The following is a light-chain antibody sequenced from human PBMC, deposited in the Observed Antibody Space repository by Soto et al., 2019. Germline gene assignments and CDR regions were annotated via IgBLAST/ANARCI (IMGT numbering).Light chain of an antibody. CDR3: QKYGSSRWT. V-gene: IGKV3-20*01. J-gene: IGKJ1*01. CDR1: QSVSSSY. Sequence: EIVLTQSPGTLSLSPGEIATLSCRASQSVSSSYLAWYQQKPGQAPRILIYGESSRATGIPARLSGSGSGTDLNLTISRLEPEDFAVYYCQKYGSSRWTCGQGTKVDIK. CDR2: GES.